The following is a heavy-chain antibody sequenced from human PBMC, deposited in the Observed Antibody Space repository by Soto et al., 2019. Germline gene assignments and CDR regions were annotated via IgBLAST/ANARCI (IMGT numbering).Heavy chain of an antibody. CDR1: GYSFTSYA. CDR3: ARGVENIVVVLDVFGYYGMDV. Sequence: GASVKVSCKASGYSFTSYAIYWVRQAPGQRLEWMGWINAGNGNTKYSQKLQGRVTFTGGTSASTAHMELSSLRSEDTAVYFCARGVENIVVVLDVFGYYGMDVWGQGTTVTVSS. V-gene: IGHV1-3*01. D-gene: IGHD2-2*01. CDR2: INAGNGNT. J-gene: IGHJ6*02.